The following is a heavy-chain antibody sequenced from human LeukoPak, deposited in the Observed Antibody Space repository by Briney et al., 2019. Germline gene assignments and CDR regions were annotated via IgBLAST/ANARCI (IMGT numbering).Heavy chain of an antibody. CDR2: INHSGST. D-gene: IGHD5-18*01. CDR1: GGSFSGYY. CDR3: ARAFGRGYSYGT. V-gene: IGHV4-34*01. Sequence: ETLSLTRAVYGGSFSGYYWSWIRQPPGKGLEWIGEINHSGSTNYNPSLKSRVTISVDTSKNQFSLKLSSVTAADTAVYYCARAFGRGYSYGTWGQGTLVTVSS. J-gene: IGHJ5*02.